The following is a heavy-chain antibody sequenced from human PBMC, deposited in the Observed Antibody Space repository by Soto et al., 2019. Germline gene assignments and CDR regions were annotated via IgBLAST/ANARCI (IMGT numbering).Heavy chain of an antibody. Sequence: PSETLSLTCTVSGGSISSGGYYWSWIRQHPGKGLEWIGYIYYSGSTYCNPSLKSRVTISVDTSKNQFSLKLSSVTAADTAVYYCAGYSITIFGVVPPGFDPWGQGTLVTVSS. V-gene: IGHV4-31*03. CDR2: IYYSGST. CDR3: AGYSITIFGVVPPGFDP. CDR1: GGSISSGGYY. J-gene: IGHJ5*02. D-gene: IGHD3-3*01.